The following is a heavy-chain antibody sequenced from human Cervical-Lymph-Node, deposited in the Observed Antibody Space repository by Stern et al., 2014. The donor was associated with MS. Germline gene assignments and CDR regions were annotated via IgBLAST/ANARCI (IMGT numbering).Heavy chain of an antibody. CDR3: AKICSSTTSNSVDY. Sequence: VQLEESGGGVVQPGRSLRLSCAASGFNFSTYGMHWVRQAPGQGVEWVAIMSNDGSKKYYAASVKGRFTISRDNPKNTLYLQMNTLRPEDTAVYYCAKICSSTTSNSVDYWGQGTLVIVSS. CDR2: MSNDGSKK. J-gene: IGHJ4*02. D-gene: IGHD2-2*01. V-gene: IGHV3-30*18. CDR1: GFNFSTYG.